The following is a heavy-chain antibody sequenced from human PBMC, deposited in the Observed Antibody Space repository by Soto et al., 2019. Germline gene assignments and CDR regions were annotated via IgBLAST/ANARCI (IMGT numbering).Heavy chain of an antibody. D-gene: IGHD5-18*01. J-gene: IGHJ4*02. Sequence: QVQLVQSGAEVKKPESSVKVSCKAPGGTFSTYAISWVRQAPGQGLEWMGGIIPMFGTANYAQRFQDRVTITADESRNTVYSERSSLISEDPAVYFCASGIQLWLRRINNGYSGWGQGTLVTVSS. CDR3: ASGIQLWLRRINNGYSG. CDR2: IIPMFGTA. V-gene: IGHV1-69*12. CDR1: GGTFSTYA.